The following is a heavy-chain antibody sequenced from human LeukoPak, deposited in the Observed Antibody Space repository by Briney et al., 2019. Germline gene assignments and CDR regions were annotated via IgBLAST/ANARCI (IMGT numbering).Heavy chain of an antibody. D-gene: IGHD3-10*01. Sequence: GESLKISCKGSGFTFTNYWIGWVRQMPGKGLEWMGIIYPGDSDTKYSPSFQGHVTISADKSTTTAYLERSSLKASDTAMYYCAKTAEYFGEFPFDYWGQGTLVTVSS. J-gene: IGHJ4*02. CDR3: AKTAEYFGEFPFDY. CDR2: IYPGDSDT. CDR1: GFTFTNYW. V-gene: IGHV5-51*01.